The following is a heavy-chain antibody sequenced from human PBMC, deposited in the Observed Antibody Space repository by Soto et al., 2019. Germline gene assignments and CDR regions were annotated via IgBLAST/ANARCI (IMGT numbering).Heavy chain of an antibody. CDR1: GFIVDDYA. Sequence: SVRLSCAGSGFIVDDYAMHWVRQAPGKGLEWVSGINWKSGSIGYADSVKGRFTISRDNAKNSLYLQMKSLKPEDTALYYCAKDIGRYLEWANPHYSGRDVWGQGTTVTVSS. CDR2: INWKSGSI. CDR3: AKDIGRYLEWANPHYSGRDV. V-gene: IGHV3-9*01. D-gene: IGHD3-3*01. J-gene: IGHJ6*02.